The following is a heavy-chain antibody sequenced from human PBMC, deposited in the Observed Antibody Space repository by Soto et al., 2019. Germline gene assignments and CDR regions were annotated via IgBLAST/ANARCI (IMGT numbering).Heavy chain of an antibody. CDR2: IYYSGST. D-gene: IGHD2-2*01. J-gene: IGHJ3*02. Sequence: SETLSLTCTVSGGSISSGGYYLSWIRQHPGKGLEWIGYIYYSGSTYYNPSLKSRVTISVDTSKNKLSLKLSSVTAADTAVYYCARSKATPPDNCSSTRWHIGYAFDIWGEGIMVTV. V-gene: IGHV4-31*03. CDR3: ARSKATPPDNCSSTRWHIGYAFDI. CDR1: GGSISSGGYY.